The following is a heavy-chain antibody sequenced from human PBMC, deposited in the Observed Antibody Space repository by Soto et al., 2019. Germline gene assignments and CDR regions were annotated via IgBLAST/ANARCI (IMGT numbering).Heavy chain of an antibody. CDR2: IIPIFGTA. CDR3: ARDWGDIVVVVAATSTYYYYGMDV. Sequence: QVQLVQSGAEVKKPGSSVKVSCKASGGTFSSYAISWVRQAPGQGLEWMGGIIPIFGTANYAQKFQGRVTITADESPSTAYMELSSLRSEDTAVYYCARDWGDIVVVVAATSTYYYYGMDVWGQGTTVTVSS. J-gene: IGHJ6*02. CDR1: GGTFSSYA. V-gene: IGHV1-69*12. D-gene: IGHD2-15*01.